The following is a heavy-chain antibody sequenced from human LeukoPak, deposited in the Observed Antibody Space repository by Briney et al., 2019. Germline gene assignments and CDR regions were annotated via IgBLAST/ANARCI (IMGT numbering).Heavy chain of an antibody. V-gene: IGHV4-39*01. CDR3: ASIGCSSTSCFYNAFDI. CDR2: IYYSGST. CDR1: GGSISNNNYY. D-gene: IGHD2-2*01. Sequence: PSETLSLTCTVSGGSISNNNYYWGWIRQPPGKGLEWIGSIYYSGSTYYNPSLKSRVTISVDTSKNQFSLKLSSVTAADTAVYYCASIGCSSTSCFYNAFDIWGQGTMVTVSS. J-gene: IGHJ3*02.